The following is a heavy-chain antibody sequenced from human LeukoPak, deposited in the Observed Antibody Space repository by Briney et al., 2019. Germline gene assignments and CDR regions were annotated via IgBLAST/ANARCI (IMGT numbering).Heavy chain of an antibody. Sequence: GGPLRLSCAASEFTFSRYAMSWVRQAPGKGLEWVSAISGSGAFTYYADSVKGRFTISRDNSKNTPYLQMNSLRAEDTAIYYCAKDPYYNPASYYFDYWGQGTLVTVSS. CDR3: AKDPYYNPASYYFDY. J-gene: IGHJ4*02. CDR1: EFTFSRYA. CDR2: ISGSGAFT. D-gene: IGHD3-22*01. V-gene: IGHV3-23*01.